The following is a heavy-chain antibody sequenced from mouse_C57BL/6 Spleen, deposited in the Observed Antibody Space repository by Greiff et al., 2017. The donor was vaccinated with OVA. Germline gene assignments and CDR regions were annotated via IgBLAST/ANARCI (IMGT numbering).Heavy chain of an antibody. J-gene: IGHJ2*01. CDR3: ARRGAPYDGYLGDY. CDR1: GYTFTSYW. Sequence: QVQLQQPGAELVRPGTSVKLSCKASGYTFTSYWMHWVKQRPGQGLEWIGVIDPSDSYTNYNQKFKGKATLTVDTSSSTAYMQLSSLTSEDSAVYYCARRGAPYDGYLGDYWGQGTTLTVSS. CDR2: IDPSDSYT. V-gene: IGHV1-59*01. D-gene: IGHD2-3*01.